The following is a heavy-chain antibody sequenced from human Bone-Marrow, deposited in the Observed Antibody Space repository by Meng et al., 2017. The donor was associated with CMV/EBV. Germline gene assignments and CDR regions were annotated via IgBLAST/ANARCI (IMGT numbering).Heavy chain of an antibody. Sequence: GGSLRLSCAASGFTFSSYWMHWVRQAPGKGLVWVSRINSDGSSTSYADSVKGRFTISRDNAKNTLYLQMNSLRAEDTAVYYCAREPRYGEFLDYWGQGTLVTVSS. V-gene: IGHV3-74*01. CDR3: AREPRYGEFLDY. D-gene: IGHD4-17*01. J-gene: IGHJ4*02. CDR1: GFTFSSYW. CDR2: INSDGSST.